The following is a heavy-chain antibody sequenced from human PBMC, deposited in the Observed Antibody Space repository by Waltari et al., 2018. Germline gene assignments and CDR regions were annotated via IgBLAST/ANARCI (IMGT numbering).Heavy chain of an antibody. CDR1: GGSLSRTSYY. V-gene: IGHV4-39*01. CDR3: ARQEGQQLVLYDH. CDR2: TYYSGDG. Sequence: QLLLQESGPGLLKPSETLSLTCSVSGGSLSRTSYYCAWIRQPPGKGLEWIGSTYYSGDGYFNPSLESRVTISVDTSKNQFSLNLASLTAKDTAVYYCARQEGQQLVLYDHWGQGVLVTVSS. D-gene: IGHD6-13*01. J-gene: IGHJ4*02.